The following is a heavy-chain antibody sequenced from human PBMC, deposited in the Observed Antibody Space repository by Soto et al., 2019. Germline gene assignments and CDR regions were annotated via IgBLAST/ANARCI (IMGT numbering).Heavy chain of an antibody. CDR2: IYYSGST. V-gene: IGHV4-59*01. J-gene: IGHJ4*02. Sequence: SETLSLTCTVSGGSISSYYWSWIRQPPGKGLEWIGYIYYSGSTNYNPSLKSRVTISVDTSKNQFSLKLSSVTAADTAVYYCARYTIYYYESSGFDYWGKGTLVTASS. CDR3: ARYTIYYYESSGFDY. D-gene: IGHD3-22*01. CDR1: GGSISSYY.